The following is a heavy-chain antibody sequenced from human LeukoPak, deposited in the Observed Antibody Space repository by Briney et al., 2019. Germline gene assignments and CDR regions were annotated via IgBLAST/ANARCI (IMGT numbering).Heavy chain of an antibody. CDR2: IHNSGTT. V-gene: IGHV4-34*01. CDR3: ARRYYYNLGSFPFDF. Sequence: SETLSLTCAVSGGPFSGYCWSWIRQSSGKGLEWIGEIHNSGTTNYNPSLNSRVTISEDTSKNQFYLNLSSVTAADTAVYYCARRYYYNLGSFPFDFWGQGTLVTVSS. J-gene: IGHJ4*02. CDR1: GGPFSGYC. D-gene: IGHD3-10*01.